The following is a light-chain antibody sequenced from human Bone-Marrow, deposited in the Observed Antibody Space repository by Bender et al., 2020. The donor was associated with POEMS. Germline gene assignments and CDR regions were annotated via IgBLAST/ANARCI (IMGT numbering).Light chain of an antibody. J-gene: IGLJ1*01. V-gene: IGLV2-14*01. Sequence: QSALTQPASVSGSPGQSITLSCTGTSSDVGDYDYVSWYQQHPGEAPKLMIYDVDSRPLGISNRFSGSKSGNTASLTISGLQAEDEADYYCCSYAGSSTYVFGTGTKVTVL. CDR3: CSYAGSSTYV. CDR1: SSDVGDYDY. CDR2: DVD.